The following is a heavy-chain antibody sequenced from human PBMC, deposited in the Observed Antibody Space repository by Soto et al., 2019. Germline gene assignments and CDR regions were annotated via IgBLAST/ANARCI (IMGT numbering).Heavy chain of an antibody. V-gene: IGHV1-24*01. CDR3: ATEHAPYYYDSSGYRFDY. D-gene: IGHD3-22*01. J-gene: IGHJ4*02. CDR1: GYTLTELS. CDR2: FDPEDGET. Sequence: ASVKVSCKVSGYTLTELSMHWVRQAPGKGLEWMGGFDPEDGETIYAQKFQGRVTMTEDTSTDTAYMELSSLRSEDTAVYYCATEHAPYYYDSSGYRFDYWGQGTLVTVS.